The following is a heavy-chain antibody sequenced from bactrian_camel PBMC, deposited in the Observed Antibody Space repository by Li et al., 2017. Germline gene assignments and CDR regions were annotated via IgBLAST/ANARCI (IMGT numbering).Heavy chain of an antibody. Sequence: VQLVESGGGLVQPGGSLRLSCAASGFTFSSAVMSWVRQAPGKGLEWVSSIYSDSSKTYYADSVKGRFTGSRDNARNTVYLQMNTLKSEDTALYYCARVRLRGGGADFDYWGQGTQVTVS. CDR1: GFTFSSAV. V-gene: IGHV3S2*01. CDR3: ARVRLRGGGADFDY. CDR2: IYSDSSKT. D-gene: IGHD4*01. J-gene: IGHJ6*01.